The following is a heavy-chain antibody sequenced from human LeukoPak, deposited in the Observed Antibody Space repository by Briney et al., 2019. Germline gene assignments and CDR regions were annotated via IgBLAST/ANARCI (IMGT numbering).Heavy chain of an antibody. CDR2: IKGDGSEK. CDR1: EFTFSNYW. J-gene: IGHJ3*02. CDR3: ARGITIFGVEPDAFDI. D-gene: IGHD3-3*01. Sequence: GGSLRLSCVASEFTFSNYWMSWVRQAPGKGLEWVADIKGDGSEKKYVDSVEGRFTISRDNAKNSLYLQMNSLRAEDTAVYYCARGITIFGVEPDAFDIWGQGTMVTVSS. V-gene: IGHV3-7*01.